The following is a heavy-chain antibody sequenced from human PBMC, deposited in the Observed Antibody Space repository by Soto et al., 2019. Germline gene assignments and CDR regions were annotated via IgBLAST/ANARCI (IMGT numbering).Heavy chain of an antibody. CDR2: ISAYNGNT. CDR1: GYTFTSYG. J-gene: IGHJ3*02. CDR3: ARGLLPLKQSGAFDI. V-gene: IGHV1-18*01. D-gene: IGHD1-26*01. Sequence: ASVKVSCKASGYTFTSYGISWVRQAPGQGLEWMGWISAYNGNTNYTQKLQGRVTMTTDTSTSTAYMELRSLRSDDTAVYYCARGLLPLKQSGAFDIWGQGTMVTVSS.